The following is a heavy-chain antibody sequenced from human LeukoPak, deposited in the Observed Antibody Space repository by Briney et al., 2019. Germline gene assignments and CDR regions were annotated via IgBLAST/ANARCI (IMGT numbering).Heavy chain of an antibody. D-gene: IGHD3-22*01. CDR1: GASISSYY. Sequence: PSETLSLTCTVSGASISSYYWSWIRQPPGKGLEWIGYIYYSGSTNYNPSLKSRVTISVDTSKNQFSLKLSSVTAADTAVYYCATLKYYYDSSGYYLGVFDYWGQGTLVTVSS. J-gene: IGHJ4*02. V-gene: IGHV4-59*08. CDR3: ATLKYYYDSSGYYLGVFDY. CDR2: IYYSGST.